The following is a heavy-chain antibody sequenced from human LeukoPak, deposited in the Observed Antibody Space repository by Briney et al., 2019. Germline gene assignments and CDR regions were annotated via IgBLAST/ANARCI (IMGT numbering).Heavy chain of an antibody. J-gene: IGHJ4*02. D-gene: IGHD1-26*01. CDR1: GFTFDDCS. V-gene: IGHV3-43*02. CDR2: ITGDGFIT. Sequence: GSLRLSCAASGFTFDDCSMHWVRQAPGKGLEWVSLITGDGFITHYADSVKGRFTISRDNSANSLYLQMNSLRTEDTALYYCAKDFSGVVGASIDWGRGALVTVSS. CDR3: AKDFSGVVGASID.